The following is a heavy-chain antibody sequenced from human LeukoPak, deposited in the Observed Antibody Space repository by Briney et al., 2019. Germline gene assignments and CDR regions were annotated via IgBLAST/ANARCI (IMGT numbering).Heavy chain of an antibody. CDR3: AKRNDYGGNSHWRSPLALDY. CDR2: ISGSGGST. CDR1: GFSFSDYY. D-gene: IGHD4-23*01. J-gene: IGHJ4*02. V-gene: IGHV3-23*01. Sequence: PGGSLRLSCAASGFSFSDYYMHWVRQAPGKGLEWVSAISGSGGSTYYADSVKGRFAISRDNSKNTLYLQMNSLRAEDTAVYYCAKRNDYGGNSHWRSPLALDYWGQGTLVTVSS.